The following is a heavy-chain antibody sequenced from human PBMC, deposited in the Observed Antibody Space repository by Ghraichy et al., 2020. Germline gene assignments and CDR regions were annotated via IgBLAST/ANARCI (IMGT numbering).Heavy chain of an antibody. J-gene: IGHJ3*02. D-gene: IGHD6-6*01. V-gene: IGHV1-46*01. CDR3: AMNAQYSSSPHDAFDI. Sequence: ASVKVSCKASGYTFTSYYMHWVRQAPGQGLEWMGIINPSGGSTSYAQKFQGRVTMTRDTSTSTVYMELSSLRSEDTAVYYCAMNAQYSSSPHDAFDIWGQGTMVTVSS. CDR2: INPSGGST. CDR1: GYTFTSYY.